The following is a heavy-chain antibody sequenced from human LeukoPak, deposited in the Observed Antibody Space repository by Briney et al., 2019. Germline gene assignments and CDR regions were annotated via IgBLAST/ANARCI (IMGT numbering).Heavy chain of an antibody. V-gene: IGHV1-69*13. CDR2: IIPIFGTA. J-gene: IGHJ1*01. CDR3: ERGGDIVVVPAAMIPRYLNGDYHRAEYFQH. CDR1: GGTFSSYA. D-gene: IGHD2-2*01. Sequence: ASVKVSCKASGGTFSSYAISWVRQAPGQGLEWMGGIIPIFGTANYAQKFQGRVTITADESTSTAYMELSSLRSEDTAVYYCERGGDIVVVPAAMIPRYLNGDYHRAEYFQHWGQGTLVTVSS.